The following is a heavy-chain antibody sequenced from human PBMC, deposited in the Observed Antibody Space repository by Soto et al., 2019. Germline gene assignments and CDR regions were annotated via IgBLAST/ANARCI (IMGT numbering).Heavy chain of an antibody. CDR3: ARDSVLLESYYYYYMDV. CDR2: IWYDGSNK. D-gene: IGHD3-3*01. CDR1: GFTFSSYG. J-gene: IGHJ6*03. V-gene: IGHV3-33*01. Sequence: GGSLRLSCAASGFTFSSYGMHWVRQAPGKGLEWVAVIWYDGSNKYYADSVKGRFTISRDNSKNTLYLQMNSLRAEDTAVYYCARDSVLLESYYYYYMDVWGKGTTVTVSS.